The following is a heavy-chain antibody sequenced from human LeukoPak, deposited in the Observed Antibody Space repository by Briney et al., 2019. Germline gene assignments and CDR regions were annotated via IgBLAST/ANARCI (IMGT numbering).Heavy chain of an antibody. CDR2: IIPIFGTA. CDR1: GGTFSSYA. CDR3: AREPPSYDSSLNWFDP. D-gene: IGHD3-22*01. J-gene: IGHJ5*02. V-gene: IGHV1-69*01. Sequence: GSSVKVSCKASGGTFSSYAISWVRQAPGQGLEWMGGIIPIFGTANYAQKFQGRVTITADESTSTAYMELSSLRSEDTAVYYCAREPPSYDSSLNWFDPWGQGTLVTVSS.